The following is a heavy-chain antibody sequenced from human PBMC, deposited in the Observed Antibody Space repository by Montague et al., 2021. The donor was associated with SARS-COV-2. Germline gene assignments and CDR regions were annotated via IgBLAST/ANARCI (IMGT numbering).Heavy chain of an antibody. CDR3: ARTNSGSYSGAFDI. CDR1: GFTFGDYG. Sequence: SLRLSCAASGFTFGDYGMSWVRQAPGKGLEWVSGINWNGGSTGYADSVKGRFTISRDNSKNTLYLQMNSLRAEDTAVYYCARTNSGSYSGAFDIWGQGTMVTVSS. J-gene: IGHJ3*02. CDR2: INWNGGST. V-gene: IGHV3-20*04. D-gene: IGHD1-26*01.